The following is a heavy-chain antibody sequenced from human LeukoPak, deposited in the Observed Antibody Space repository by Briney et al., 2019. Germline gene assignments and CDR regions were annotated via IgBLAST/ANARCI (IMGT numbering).Heavy chain of an antibody. CDR2: INHSGST. D-gene: IGHD6-13*01. CDR3: ARDSAAAGLDY. Sequence: PSETLSLTCAVYGGSFSGYYWSWIRQPPGKGLEWIGEINHSGSTNYNPSLKSRVTISVDRSKNQFSLKLSSVTAADTAVYYCARDSAAAGLDYWGQGTLVTVSS. V-gene: IGHV4-34*01. J-gene: IGHJ4*02. CDR1: GGSFSGYY.